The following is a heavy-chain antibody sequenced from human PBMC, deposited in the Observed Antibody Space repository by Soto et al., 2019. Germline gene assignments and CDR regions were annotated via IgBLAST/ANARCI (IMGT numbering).Heavy chain of an antibody. CDR3: VGGNDFGDFFDY. J-gene: IGHJ4*02. Sequence: QVQLVESGPGLVKPSQTLSLTCTVSGASISSGDDYWTWIRQPPGKGLEWIGYIDNSGNIYHNPSLKSRLTISLDTSKNQFSLKVSSVTAADTAVYYCVGGNDFGDFFDYWGQGTLVTVSS. CDR1: GASISSGDDY. CDR2: IDNSGNI. D-gene: IGHD4-17*01. V-gene: IGHV4-30-4*01.